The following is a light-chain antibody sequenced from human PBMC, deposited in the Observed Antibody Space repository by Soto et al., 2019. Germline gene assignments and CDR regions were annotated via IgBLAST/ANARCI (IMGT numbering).Light chain of an antibody. CDR2: AAS. V-gene: IGKV1-39*01. J-gene: IGKJ1*01. CDR1: QSISSY. Sequence: DIQMTQSPSSLSASVGDRVTITCRASQSISSYLNWYQHKPGKAPKLLIYAASSFQTGVPSRFSGSGSGTDFTLTINSLQPEDFATYFCQQSYSTPWTFGQGTKVEIK. CDR3: QQSYSTPWT.